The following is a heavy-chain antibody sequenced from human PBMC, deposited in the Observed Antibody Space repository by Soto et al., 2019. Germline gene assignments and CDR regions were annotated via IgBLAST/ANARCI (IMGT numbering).Heavy chain of an antibody. CDR3: ARVQMATLYFDY. CDR1: GGSISSYY. J-gene: IGHJ4*02. D-gene: IGHD5-12*01. CDR2: IYYSGTH. V-gene: IGHV4-59*01. Sequence: SETLSLTCTVSGGSISSYYWSWVRQPPGKGLEWIGYIYYSGTHSYNPSLKSRLTISLDTSKNQFSLELNSVTAADTAVYCCARVQMATLYFDYWGQGTLVTVSS.